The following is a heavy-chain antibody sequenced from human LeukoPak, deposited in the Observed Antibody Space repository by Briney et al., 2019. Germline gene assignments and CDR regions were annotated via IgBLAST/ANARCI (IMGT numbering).Heavy chain of an antibody. CDR2: IKQDGSEK. J-gene: IGHJ4*02. Sequence: GGSLRRSCAASGFTFSSYWMNWVRQAPGQGLEWLANIKQDGSEKYYVDSVKGRFTISRDNAKNSLYLQMNSLRAEDTAVYYCAREEAYYSGWALFDSWGQGTLVTVSS. V-gene: IGHV3-7*01. CDR1: GFTFSSYW. CDR3: AREEAYYSGWALFDS. D-gene: IGHD6-19*01.